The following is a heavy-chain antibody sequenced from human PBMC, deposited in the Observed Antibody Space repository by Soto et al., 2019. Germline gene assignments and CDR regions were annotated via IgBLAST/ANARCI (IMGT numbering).Heavy chain of an antibody. CDR1: GYTPTELS. V-gene: IGHV1-24*01. D-gene: IGHD2-15*01. CDR2: FDPEDGET. Sequence: ASVKVSCKVSGYTPTELSMHWVRQAPGKGLEWMGGFDPEDGETIYAQKFQGRVTMTEDTSTDTAYMELSSLRSEDTAVYYCATDLGSRASPLYYYYYGMDVWGQGATVTV. J-gene: IGHJ6*02. CDR3: ATDLGSRASPLYYYYYGMDV.